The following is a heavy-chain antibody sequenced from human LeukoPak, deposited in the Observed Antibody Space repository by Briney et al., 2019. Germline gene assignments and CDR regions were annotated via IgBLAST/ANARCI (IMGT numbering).Heavy chain of an antibody. CDR2: INPSGGST. D-gene: IGHD3-10*01. Sequence: PEASVKVSCKASGYTFTGYYMHWVRQAPGQGLEWMGIINPSGGSTSYAQKFQGRVTMTRDTSTSTVYMELSSLKTEDTAVYYCTTTPPLWFGESRDYWGQGTLVTVSS. CDR3: TTTPPLWFGESRDY. CDR1: GYTFTGYY. J-gene: IGHJ4*02. V-gene: IGHV1-46*01.